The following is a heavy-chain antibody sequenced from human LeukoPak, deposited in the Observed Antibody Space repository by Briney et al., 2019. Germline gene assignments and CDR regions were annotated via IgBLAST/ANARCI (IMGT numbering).Heavy chain of an antibody. Sequence: PSETLSLTCTVSGGSLSSYYWSWIRQPPGKGLEWIGYIHNSGSTNYNPSLKSRVTISVDTSKNQFSLKLSSVTAADTAVYYCARIPPAFSSSWYFDYWGQGTLVTVSS. J-gene: IGHJ4*02. D-gene: IGHD6-13*01. V-gene: IGHV4-59*01. CDR2: IHNSGST. CDR1: GGSLSSYY. CDR3: ARIPPAFSSSWYFDY.